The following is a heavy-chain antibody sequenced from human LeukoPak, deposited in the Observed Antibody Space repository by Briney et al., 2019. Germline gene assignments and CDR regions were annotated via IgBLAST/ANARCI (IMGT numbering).Heavy chain of an antibody. CDR2: IYSDNT. V-gene: IGHV3-53*01. J-gene: IGHJ4*02. CDR3: ARRAGAYSNPNDY. D-gene: IGHD4/OR15-4a*01. CDR1: GFIVSSNS. Sequence: GGSLRLSCTFSGFIVSSNSMSWVREAPGKGLEWGSFIYSDNTHYSDSVMGRFTISRDNSKNTLYLQTSSLRAEETAAYDCARRAGAYSNPNDYWGQGTLVTVSS.